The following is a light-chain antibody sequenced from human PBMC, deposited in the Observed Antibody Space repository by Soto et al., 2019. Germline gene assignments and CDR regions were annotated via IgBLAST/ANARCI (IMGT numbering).Light chain of an antibody. J-gene: IGKJ1*01. CDR2: KAS. CDR3: QQYSSYPWT. V-gene: IGKV1-5*03. CDR1: QYMADW. Sequence: DIQMTQSPSTLSASIGDRVTITCRASQYMADWMAWYQQKPGKVPKLLISKASYLESGLPLRFSGSGSGREFTLTINSVQPDDFATYYCQQYSSYPWTFGQGTKVEVK.